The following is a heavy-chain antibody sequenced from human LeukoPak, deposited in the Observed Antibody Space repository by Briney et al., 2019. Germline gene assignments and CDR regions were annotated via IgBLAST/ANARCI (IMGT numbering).Heavy chain of an antibody. CDR1: GFTFSSYA. D-gene: IGHD3-10*01. CDR3: ASKEGSTMVRGVIPPNRDY. J-gene: IGHJ4*02. Sequence: GGSLRLSCAASGFTFSSYAMSWVRQATGKGLEWVSAIGTAGDTYYPGSVKGRFTISRENAKNSLYLQMNSLRAGDTAVYYCASKEGSTMVRGVIPPNRDYWGQGTLVTVSS. V-gene: IGHV3-13*01. CDR2: IGTAGDT.